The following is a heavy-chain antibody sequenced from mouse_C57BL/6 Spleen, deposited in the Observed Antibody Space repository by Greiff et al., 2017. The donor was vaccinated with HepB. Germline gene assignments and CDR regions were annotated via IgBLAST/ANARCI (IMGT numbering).Heavy chain of an antibody. CDR1: GFTFSSYA. J-gene: IGHJ1*03. CDR3: ARGSYYYGSSYGYFDV. CDR2: ISDGGSYT. Sequence: EVKLVESGGGLVKPGGSLKLSCAASGFTFSSYAMSWVRQTPEKRLEWVATISDGGSYTYYPDNVKGRFTISRDNAKNNLYLQMSHLKSEDTAMYYCARGSYYYGSSYGYFDVWGTGTTVTVSS. D-gene: IGHD1-1*01. V-gene: IGHV5-4*03.